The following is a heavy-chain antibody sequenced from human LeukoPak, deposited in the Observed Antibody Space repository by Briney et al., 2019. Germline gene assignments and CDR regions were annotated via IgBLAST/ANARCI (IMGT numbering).Heavy chain of an antibody. D-gene: IGHD6-19*01. Sequence: SSDTLSLTCTVSGGSISSGGYYWSWIRQHPGKGLEWIGYIYYSGSTYYNPSLKSRVTISVDTSKNQFSLKLSSVTAADTAVYYCARDRKTVAGPLWAFDIWGQGTMVTVSS. V-gene: IGHV4-31*03. CDR2: IYYSGST. CDR3: ARDRKTVAGPLWAFDI. J-gene: IGHJ3*02. CDR1: GGSISSGGYY.